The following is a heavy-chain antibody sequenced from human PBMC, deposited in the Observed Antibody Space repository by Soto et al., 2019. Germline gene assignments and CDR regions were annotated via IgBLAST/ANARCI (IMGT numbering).Heavy chain of an antibody. CDR1: GFTFSSYA. CDR2: ISYDGSNK. CDR3: ARAVDTRVNGMDV. J-gene: IGHJ6*02. V-gene: IGHV3-30-3*01. D-gene: IGHD5-18*01. Sequence: PGGSLRLSCAASGFTFSSYAMHWVRQAPGKGLEWVAVISYDGSNKYYADSVKGRFTISRDNSKNTLYLQMNSLRAEDTAVYYCARAVDTRVNGMDVWGHGTTVTVSS.